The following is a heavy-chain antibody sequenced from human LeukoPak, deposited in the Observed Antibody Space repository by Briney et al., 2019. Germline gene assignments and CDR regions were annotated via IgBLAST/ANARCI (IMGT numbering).Heavy chain of an antibody. V-gene: IGHV1-2*06. Sequence: GASVKVSCKTSGYSFTGYYIHWVRQAPGQGPEWMGRINPISGDTRYAQKFQGRVTMSRDTSISTSFMTLRGLTSDDTAAYCCARVSLVGRMILDALDIWGQGTVVTVSS. CDR3: ARVSLVGRMILDALDI. CDR1: GYSFTGYY. D-gene: IGHD3-16*01. J-gene: IGHJ3*02. CDR2: INPISGDT.